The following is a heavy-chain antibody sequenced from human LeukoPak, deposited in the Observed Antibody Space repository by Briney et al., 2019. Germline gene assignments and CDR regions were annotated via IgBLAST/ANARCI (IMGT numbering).Heavy chain of an antibody. CDR3: ARGSWPLPSDY. J-gene: IGHJ4*02. V-gene: IGHV4-34*01. CDR2: INHSGST. CDR1: GGSLSGYY. D-gene: IGHD2-15*01. Sequence: SETLSLTCAVSGGSLSGYYWGWIRQPPGKGLEWIGEINHSGSTNYNPSLKSRITISVDTSKNQFSLNLSSVTAADTAVYYCARGSWPLPSDYWGQGTLVTVSS.